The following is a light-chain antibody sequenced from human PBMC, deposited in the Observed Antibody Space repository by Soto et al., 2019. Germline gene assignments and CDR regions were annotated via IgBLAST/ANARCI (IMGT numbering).Light chain of an antibody. J-gene: IGKJ4*01. Sequence: DIPLPQLPSSLSPSVGDRVTISYQASQDIDNYVNWYQQKPGKAPKLLIYDASNLETGVPSRFSGSGSGTDFTFTISSLQPEDIATYYCQQYVDLPPTFGGGTKVDIK. V-gene: IGKV1-33*01. CDR3: QQYVDLPPT. CDR1: QDIDNY. CDR2: DAS.